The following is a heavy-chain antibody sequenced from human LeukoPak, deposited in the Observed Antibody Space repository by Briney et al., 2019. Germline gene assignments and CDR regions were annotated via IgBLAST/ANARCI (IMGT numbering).Heavy chain of an antibody. V-gene: IGHV4-30-2*01. J-gene: IGHJ3*02. D-gene: IGHD3-22*01. CDR3: ARYDSSGYYYDAFDI. CDR2: IYHSGST. CDR1: GGSISSGGYS. Sequence: SQTLSLTCAVSGGSISSGGYSWSWIRQPPGKGLEWIGYIYHSGSTYYNPSLKSRVTISVDRSKNQFSLKLSSVTAADTAVYYCARYDSSGYYYDAFDIWGQGTMVTVSS.